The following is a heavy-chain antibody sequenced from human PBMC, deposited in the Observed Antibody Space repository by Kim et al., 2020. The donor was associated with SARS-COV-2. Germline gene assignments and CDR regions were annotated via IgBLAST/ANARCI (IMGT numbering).Heavy chain of an antibody. D-gene: IGHD6-13*01. J-gene: IGHJ6*02. CDR1: GFTFSSYA. CDR2: ISYDGSNK. V-gene: IGHV3-30-3*01. Sequence: GGSLRLSCAASGFTFSSYAMHWVRQAPGKGLEWVAVISYDGSNKYYADSVKGRFTISRDNSKNTLYLQMNSLRAEDTAVYYCAREEQQLGYYYYGMDVWGQGTTVTVSS. CDR3: AREEQQLGYYYYGMDV.